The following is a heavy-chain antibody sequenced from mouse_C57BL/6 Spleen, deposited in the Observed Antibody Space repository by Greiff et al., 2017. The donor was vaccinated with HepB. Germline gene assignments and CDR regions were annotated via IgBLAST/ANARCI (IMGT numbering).Heavy chain of an antibody. J-gene: IGHJ3*01. D-gene: IGHD2-1*01. V-gene: IGHV1-26*01. CDR2: INPNNGGT. CDR3: ARDGLYGNYDGFAY. CDR1: GYTFTDYY. Sequence: VQLQQSGPELVKPGASVKISCKASGYTFTDYYMNWVKQSHGKSLEWIGDINPNNGGTSYNQKFMGKATLTVDKSSSTAYMELRSLTSEDSAVYYCARDGLYGNYDGFAYWGQGTLVTVSA.